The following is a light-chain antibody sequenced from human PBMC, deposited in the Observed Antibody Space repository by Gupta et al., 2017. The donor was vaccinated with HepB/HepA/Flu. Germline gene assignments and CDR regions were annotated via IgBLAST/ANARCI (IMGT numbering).Light chain of an antibody. Sequence: QSVLTQPPSVSEAPRQRVSISCSGSSSNIGHNAGNWYQQLPGKAPKLLIYYDDLLPSGVSDRFTGSKSGTSASLAISGLQSEDEADYDYAVWDDSLNANVFGTGTKVTVL. V-gene: IGLV1-36*01. CDR3: AVWDDSLNANV. J-gene: IGLJ1*01. CDR2: YDD. CDR1: SSNIGHNA.